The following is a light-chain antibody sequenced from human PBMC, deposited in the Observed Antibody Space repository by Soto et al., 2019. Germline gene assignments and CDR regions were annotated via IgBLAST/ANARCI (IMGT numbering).Light chain of an antibody. Sequence: EIVLTQSPGTLSLSPGERATLSCRASQSVTSNYLAWYQQKPGQAPGLLIYGASSRATGIPDRFSGSGSGTDFTLTISRLEPEDFAVHYCQQYGSSPATFGQGTKLEIK. CDR3: QQYGSSPAT. J-gene: IGKJ2*01. CDR1: QSVTSNY. CDR2: GAS. V-gene: IGKV3-20*01.